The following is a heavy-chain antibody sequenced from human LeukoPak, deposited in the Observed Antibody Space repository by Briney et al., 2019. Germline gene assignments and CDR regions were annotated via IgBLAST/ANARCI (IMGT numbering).Heavy chain of an antibody. CDR1: GFTFDDYA. V-gene: IGHV3-9*01. CDR2: ISWNSGSI. CDR3: AKFTSYYDSSGPIGDAFDI. D-gene: IGHD3-22*01. J-gene: IGHJ3*02. Sequence: PGRSLRLSCAASGFTFDDYAMHWVRQAPGKGLEWVSGISWNSGSIGYADSVKGRFTISRDNAKNSLYLQMNSLRAEDTALYYCAKFTSYYDSSGPIGDAFDIWGQGTMVTVSS.